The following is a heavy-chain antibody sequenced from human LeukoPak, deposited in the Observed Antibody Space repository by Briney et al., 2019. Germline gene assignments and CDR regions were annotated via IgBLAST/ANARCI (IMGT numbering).Heavy chain of an antibody. D-gene: IGHD3-10*01. V-gene: IGHV1-3*01. Sequence: GASVKVSCKASGYTFTSYAMHWVRQAPGQRLEWMGWINAGNGNTKYSQKFQGRVTITRDTSASTAYMELSSLRSEDTAVYYCARVYGSGSYDSYYGMDVWGKGTTVTVSS. CDR1: GYTFTSYA. J-gene: IGHJ6*04. CDR3: ARVYGSGSYDSYYGMDV. CDR2: INAGNGNT.